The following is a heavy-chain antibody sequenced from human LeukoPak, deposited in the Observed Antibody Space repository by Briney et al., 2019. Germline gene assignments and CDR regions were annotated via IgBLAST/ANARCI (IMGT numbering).Heavy chain of an antibody. D-gene: IGHD2-15*01. V-gene: IGHV3-33*06. CDR3: AKGAGSGAVHYLDQ. J-gene: IGHJ4*02. CDR2: IWYDGSNK. Sequence: GGSLRVSCAASGFSFNRYGMHWVRQAPGKGLELVAVIWYDGSNKYYGDSVKGRFTISRDNFRNTLYLEMNNLRVDDTALYYCAKGAGSGAVHYLDQWGQGNLFTVSS. CDR1: GFSFNRYG.